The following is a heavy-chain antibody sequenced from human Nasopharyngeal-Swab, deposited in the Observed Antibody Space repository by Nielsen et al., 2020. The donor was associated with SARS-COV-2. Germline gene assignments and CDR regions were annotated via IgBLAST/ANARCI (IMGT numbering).Heavy chain of an antibody. Sequence: SCPVSGGSISSGDYYWSWIRQPPGKGLEWIGNIYYSGSIDYNPSLKSRFTISVDTSKNQFSLKLSSVTAADTAVYYCAREPLRDGMDVWGQGTTVTVSS. CDR3: AREPLRDGMDV. CDR1: GGSISSGDYY. D-gene: IGHD2-21*02. V-gene: IGHV4-30-4*01. J-gene: IGHJ6*02. CDR2: IYYSGSI.